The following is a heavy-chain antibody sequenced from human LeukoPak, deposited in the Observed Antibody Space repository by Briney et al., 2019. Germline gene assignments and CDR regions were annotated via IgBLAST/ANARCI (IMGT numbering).Heavy chain of an antibody. CDR3: ARVFGRQTLDSSSWYYFDY. V-gene: IGHV1-2*02. D-gene: IGHD6-13*01. CDR1: EYTFTGYY. Sequence: GASVKVSCKASEYTFTGYYMHWVRQAPGQGLEWMGWINPNSGGTNYAQKFQGRVTMTRDTSISTAYMELSRLRSDDTAVYYCARVFGRQTLDSSSWYYFDYWGQGTLVTVSS. J-gene: IGHJ4*02. CDR2: INPNSGGT.